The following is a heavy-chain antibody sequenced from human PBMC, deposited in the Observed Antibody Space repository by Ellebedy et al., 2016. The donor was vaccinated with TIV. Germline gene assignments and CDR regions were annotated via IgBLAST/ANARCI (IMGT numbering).Heavy chain of an antibody. D-gene: IGHD3-10*01. J-gene: IGHJ4*02. CDR1: GFTFGDYA. CDR2: INSDGSST. Sequence: GESLKISCAASGFTFGDYAMSWIRQAPGKGLVWVSRINSDGSSTSYADSVKGRFTISRDNAKNTLYLQMNSLRAEDTAVYYCARAFEGTLGELFDWGQGTLVTVSS. V-gene: IGHV3-74*01. CDR3: ARAFEGTLGELFD.